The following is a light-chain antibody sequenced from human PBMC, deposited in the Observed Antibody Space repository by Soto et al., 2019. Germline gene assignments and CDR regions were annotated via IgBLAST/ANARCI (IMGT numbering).Light chain of an antibody. CDR3: QQYNSS. Sequence: DIQMTQSPSTLSASVGDRVTITCRASQSISSWLAWYQQKPGKAPKLLIYKASTLESGVPSRFSGSGSGTEFTLTISSLQPDDFATYYCQQYNSSFGRGTKVDIK. CDR2: KAS. CDR1: QSISSW. V-gene: IGKV1-5*03. J-gene: IGKJ1*01.